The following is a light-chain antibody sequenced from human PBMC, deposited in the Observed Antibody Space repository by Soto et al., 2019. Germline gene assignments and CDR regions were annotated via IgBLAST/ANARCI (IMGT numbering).Light chain of an antibody. V-gene: IGLV2-14*03. CDR2: EVI. Sequence: QSVLTQPASVSGSPGQAITVSCSGTSSDIGAHNFVSWYQQHPGKAPKLIIYEVINRPSGVSDRFSGSKSGNTASLTISGLQSEDEADYYCSAYTVSRTYVFGTGTKVTVL. J-gene: IGLJ1*01. CDR1: SSDIGAHNF. CDR3: SAYTVSRTYV.